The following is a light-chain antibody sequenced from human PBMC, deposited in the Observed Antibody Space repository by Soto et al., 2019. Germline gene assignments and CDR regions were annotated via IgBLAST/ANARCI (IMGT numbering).Light chain of an antibody. CDR1: QSVGSGH. J-gene: IGKJ4*01. CDR3: HQYDTLPFT. Sequence: EIVLTQSPGTLSLSPGERATLSCRASQSVGSGHLAWYQQKPGRAPRLLIYDASDMATGIPDRFTGSGSGTNFTLTISRLEPEDFAVYYCHQYDTLPFTFGGGAEVEI. V-gene: IGKV3-20*01. CDR2: DAS.